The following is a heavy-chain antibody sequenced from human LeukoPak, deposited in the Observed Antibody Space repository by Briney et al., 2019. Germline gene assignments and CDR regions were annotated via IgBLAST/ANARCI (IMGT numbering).Heavy chain of an antibody. Sequence: ASVKVSCKASGGTLSSYAISRVRQAPGQGLEWMGWINPNSGGTNYAQKFQGRVTMTRDTSISTAYMELSRLRSDDTAVYYCARVVPAAILSSSAFDIWGQGTMVTVSS. CDR3: ARVVPAAILSSSAFDI. V-gene: IGHV1-2*02. J-gene: IGHJ3*02. CDR1: GGTLSSYA. CDR2: INPNSGGT. D-gene: IGHD2-2*02.